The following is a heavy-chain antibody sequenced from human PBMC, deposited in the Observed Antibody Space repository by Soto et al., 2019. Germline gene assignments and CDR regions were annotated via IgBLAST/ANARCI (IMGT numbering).Heavy chain of an antibody. Sequence: SETLSLTWTVSGGSLSSGGYYWSWIRQHPGKGLEWIGYIYYSGSIYYNPSLRSRVTISVDTSKNQFSLKLSSVTAADTAVYYCARYSQYYYDSSGYLSLYYFDYWGQGTLVTVSS. J-gene: IGHJ4*02. CDR1: GGSLSSGGYY. CDR2: IYYSGSI. D-gene: IGHD3-22*01. V-gene: IGHV4-31*02. CDR3: ARYSQYYYDSSGYLSLYYFDY.